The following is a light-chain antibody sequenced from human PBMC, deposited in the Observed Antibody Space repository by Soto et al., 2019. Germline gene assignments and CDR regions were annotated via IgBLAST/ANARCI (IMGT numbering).Light chain of an antibody. CDR3: SAYTASSRV. CDR2: DVS. V-gene: IGLV2-14*01. J-gene: IGLJ3*02. CDR1: SSDVGGYNY. Sequence: QSALTQPASVSGSPGQSITISCTGNSSDVGGYNYVSWYQQHPGKAPKLMIYDVSNRPSGVSDRFSGFKSGNTASLTISGLQAEDDADYYCSAYTASSRVFGGGTKVTVL.